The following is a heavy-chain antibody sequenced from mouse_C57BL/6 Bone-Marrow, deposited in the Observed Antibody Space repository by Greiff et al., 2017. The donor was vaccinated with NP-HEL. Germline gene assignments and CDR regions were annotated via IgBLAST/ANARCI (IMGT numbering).Heavy chain of an antibody. CDR2: ISNGGGST. D-gene: IGHD2-2*01. J-gene: IGHJ4*01. CDR1: GFTFSDYY. CDR3: ARRYYGYLYAMDY. Sequence: EVQLVESGGGLVQPGGSLKLSCAASGFTFSDYYMYWVRQTPEKRLEWVAYISNGGGSTYYPDTVKGRFTISRDNAKNTLYLQMSRLKSEDTAMYYCARRYYGYLYAMDYWGQGTSVTVSS. V-gene: IGHV5-12*01.